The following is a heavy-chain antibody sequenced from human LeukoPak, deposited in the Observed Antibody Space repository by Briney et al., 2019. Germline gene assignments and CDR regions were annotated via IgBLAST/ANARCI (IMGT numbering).Heavy chain of an antibody. CDR2: IKQDGSEK. CDR1: GFTFSSYW. CDR3: ARDPGDSIKTYCSYSSCYHGDAFDI. Sequence: HPGGSLRLSCAASGFTFSSYWMSWVRQAPGKGLEWVANIKQDGSEKYYVDSVKGRFTISRDNAKNSLYLQMNSLRSEDTAVYYCARDPGDSIKTYCSYSSCYHGDAFDIWGQGTMVTVSS. D-gene: IGHD2-2*01. V-gene: IGHV3-7*03. J-gene: IGHJ3*02.